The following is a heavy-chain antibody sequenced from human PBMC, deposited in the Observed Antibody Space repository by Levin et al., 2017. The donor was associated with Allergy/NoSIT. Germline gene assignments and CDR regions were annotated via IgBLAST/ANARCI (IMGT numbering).Heavy chain of an antibody. J-gene: IGHJ6*04. D-gene: IGHD3-10*01. CDR1: GFTFSSYV. CDR2: ISYDGINE. V-gene: IGHV3-30*18. CDR3: VKGLDRLWFGENGYYFRMDV. Sequence: GGSLRLSCAASGFTFSSYVMHWVRQAPGQGLEGVAVISYDGINEYYGDAVRGRFTISRDNSRNTLYLQMNSLRAADTAMYYCVKGLDRLWFGENGYYFRMDVWGKGTTVIVSS.